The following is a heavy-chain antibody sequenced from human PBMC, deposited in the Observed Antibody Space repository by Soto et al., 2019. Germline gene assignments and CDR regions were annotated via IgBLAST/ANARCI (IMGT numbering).Heavy chain of an antibody. CDR3: ARETVDAFDI. J-gene: IGHJ3*02. Sequence: SEILSLTCTVSGGSISSGDYYWSWIRQPPGKGLEWIGYIYYSGSTYYNPSLKSRVTISVDTSKNQFSLKLSSVTAADTVVYYCARETVDAFDIWGQGTMVTVSS. D-gene: IGHD2-21*02. V-gene: IGHV4-30-4*01. CDR1: GGSISSGDYY. CDR2: IYYSGST.